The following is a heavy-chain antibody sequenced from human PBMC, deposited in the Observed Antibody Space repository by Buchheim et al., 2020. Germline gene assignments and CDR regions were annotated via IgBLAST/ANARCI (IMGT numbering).Heavy chain of an antibody. CDR1: GFTFSSYA. CDR2: ISYDGSNK. Sequence: QVQLVESGGGVVQPGRSLRLPCAASGFTFSSYAMHWVRQAPGKGLEWVAVISYDGSNKYYADSVRGRFTISRDNSKKTLYLQMNSLRAEDTAVYYCARDRRTIFGVVRAFDIWGQGT. CDR3: ARDRRTIFGVVRAFDI. J-gene: IGHJ3*02. V-gene: IGHV3-30*04. D-gene: IGHD3-3*01.